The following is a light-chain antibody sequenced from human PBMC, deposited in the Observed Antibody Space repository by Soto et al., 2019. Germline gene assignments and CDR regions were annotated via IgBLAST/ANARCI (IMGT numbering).Light chain of an antibody. J-gene: IGLJ1*01. CDR2: EVT. V-gene: IGLV2-8*01. Sequence: QSVLTQPPSASWSPGQSVTISCTGTSSDVGGYNYVSWYQQHPGKAPKLMIYEVTKRPSGVPDRFSGSKSGNTASLTVSGLQAEDEADYYCCSYAGSNNLKVFGTGTKVTVL. CDR1: SSDVGGYNY. CDR3: CSYAGSNNLKV.